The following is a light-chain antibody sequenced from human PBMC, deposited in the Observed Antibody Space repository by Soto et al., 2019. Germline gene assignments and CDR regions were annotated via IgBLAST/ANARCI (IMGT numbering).Light chain of an antibody. CDR3: CSYAGSSMFV. V-gene: IGLV2-23*02. Sequence: QSVLTQPASVSGSPGQSITISCTGSSSDVGPYNLVSWYQHHPCKAPKLMISEVVKRPSGVSNRYSGSKSGNTASLTISGLQAEDEADYYCCSYAGSSMFVFGGGTKLTVL. CDR1: SSDVGPYNL. CDR2: EVV. J-gene: IGLJ2*01.